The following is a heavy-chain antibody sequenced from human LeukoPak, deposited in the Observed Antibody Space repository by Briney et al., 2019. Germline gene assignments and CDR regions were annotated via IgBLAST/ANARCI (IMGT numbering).Heavy chain of an antibody. Sequence: PGGSLRLSCTSSGFTVSSTYISWVRQAPGKGLEWVSVIYSGGSTDYADSVKDRFTISRDAPKNTVFLQMNSLRVEDTAVYHCARGPGIAVAGTGGYFDYWGQGTLVTVSS. CDR3: ARGPGIAVAGTGGYFDY. D-gene: IGHD6-19*01. CDR1: GFTVSSTY. J-gene: IGHJ4*02. CDR2: IYSGGST. V-gene: IGHV3-53*01.